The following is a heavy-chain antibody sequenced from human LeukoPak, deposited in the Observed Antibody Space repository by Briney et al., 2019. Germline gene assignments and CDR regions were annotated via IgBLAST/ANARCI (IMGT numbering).Heavy chain of an antibody. CDR1: GYTFTEYY. D-gene: IGHD5-18*01. V-gene: IGHV1-2*02. CDR2: IKPNSGGT. J-gene: IGHJ3*01. Sequence: ASVKVSCKASGYTFTEYYIHWVRQAPGQGLEWMGWIKPNSGGTKYAQKFQGRVTLTRDTSISSAHMELSSLRSDDTAVYYCARGSPSRERQPFHFWGQGTMVTVSS. CDR3: ARGSPSRERQPFHF.